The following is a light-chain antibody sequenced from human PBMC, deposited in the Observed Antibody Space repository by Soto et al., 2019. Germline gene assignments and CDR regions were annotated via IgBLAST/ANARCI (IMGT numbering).Light chain of an antibody. CDR2: EVS. CDR3: SSYAGSNNFV. Sequence: QSVLTQPPSASGSPGQSVTISCTGTSSDVGGYKYVSWYQQHPGKAPKLMIYEVSKRPSGVPDRFSGSKSGNTASLTVSGLQGEDEADYYCSSYAGSNNFVFGTGTKLTVL. V-gene: IGLV2-8*01. J-gene: IGLJ1*01. CDR1: SSDVGGYKY.